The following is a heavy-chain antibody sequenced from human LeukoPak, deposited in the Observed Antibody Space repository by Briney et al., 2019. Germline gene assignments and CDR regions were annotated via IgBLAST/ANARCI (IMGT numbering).Heavy chain of an antibody. D-gene: IGHD3-10*01. CDR1: GYTFTSYD. CDR2: MNPNSGKT. V-gene: IGHV1-8*01. CDR3: ALRGAYYYGMDV. Sequence: ASVKVSCKASGYTFTSYDINWVRQATGQGVEWMGWMNPNSGKTGYAQKFQGRVTMARNTSISTAYMELSSLRSEDTAVYYCALRGAYYYGMDVWGQGTTVTVSS. J-gene: IGHJ6*02.